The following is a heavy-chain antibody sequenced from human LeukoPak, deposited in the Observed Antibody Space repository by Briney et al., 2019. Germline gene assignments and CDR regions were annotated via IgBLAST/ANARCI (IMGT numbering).Heavy chain of an antibody. Sequence: ASVKVSCKVSGDTLTELSMHWVRQAPGKGLEWMGGFQVEDGQTIYAQKFQGRVTMTEDTSTDTSYMELWSLRSEDTAVYHCAAGRGFGELLDWGQGTLVTVSS. J-gene: IGHJ4*02. V-gene: IGHV1-24*01. CDR3: AAGRGFGELLD. D-gene: IGHD3-10*01. CDR1: GDTLTELS. CDR2: FQVEDGQT.